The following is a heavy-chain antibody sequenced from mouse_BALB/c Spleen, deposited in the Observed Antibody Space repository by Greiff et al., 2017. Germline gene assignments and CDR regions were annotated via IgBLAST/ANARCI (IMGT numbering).Heavy chain of an antibody. V-gene: IGHV1S137*01. Sequence: QVQLQQSGAELVRPGVSVKISCKGSGYTFTDYAMHWVRQSHAKSLEWIGVISTYYGDASYNQKFKGKATMTVDKSSSTAYMELARLTSEDSAIYYCARTGPWDPHYYAMDYWGQGTSVTVSS. D-gene: IGHD4-1*01. CDR3: ARTGPWDPHYYAMDY. CDR2: ISTYYGDA. CDR1: GYTFTDYA. J-gene: IGHJ4*01.